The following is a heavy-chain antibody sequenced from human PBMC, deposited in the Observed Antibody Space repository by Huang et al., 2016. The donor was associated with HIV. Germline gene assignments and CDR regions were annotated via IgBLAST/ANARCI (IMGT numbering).Heavy chain of an antibody. Sequence: QVQLQQWGAGLLKPSETLSLTCAVYGGSFSGYYWSWIRQPPGKGLEWIGEINHSGSTNYNPSLRSRVTISVDTSKNQFSLKLSSVTAAETAVYYGAGAAAGTSYYYYDMDVWGKGTTVTVSS. J-gene: IGHJ6*03. V-gene: IGHV4-34*01. CDR2: INHSGST. CDR1: GGSFSGYY. CDR3: AGAAAGTSYYYYDMDV. D-gene: IGHD6-13*01.